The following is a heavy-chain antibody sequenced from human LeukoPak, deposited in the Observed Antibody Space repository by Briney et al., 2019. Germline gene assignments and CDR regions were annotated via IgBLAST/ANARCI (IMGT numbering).Heavy chain of an antibody. D-gene: IGHD3-10*01. Sequence: GRPLRLSCAASGFTFSSYAIHWVRQAPGKGLEWVALISYDGSSKYYADSVKGRFTISRDNSKNTLYLQMNSLRVEDTAVYYCAKDGYGSGSYSGGSDYWGQGTLVTVSS. CDR1: GFTFSSYA. CDR3: AKDGYGSGSYSGGSDY. J-gene: IGHJ4*02. V-gene: IGHV3-30*18. CDR2: ISYDGSSK.